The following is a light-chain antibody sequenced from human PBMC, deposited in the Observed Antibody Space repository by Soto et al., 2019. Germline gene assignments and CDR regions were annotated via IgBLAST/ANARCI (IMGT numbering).Light chain of an antibody. CDR1: RSDVGSYNL. CDR2: EGS. CDR3: CSYAGSSFYV. V-gene: IGLV2-23*01. Sequence: QSALTQPASVSGSPGQSITISCTGTRSDVGSYNLVSWYQQHPGKAPKLMIYEGSKRPSGVSNRFSGSKSGNTASLTISGLQAEDEADYYWCSYAGSSFYVFGTGTKLTVL. J-gene: IGLJ1*01.